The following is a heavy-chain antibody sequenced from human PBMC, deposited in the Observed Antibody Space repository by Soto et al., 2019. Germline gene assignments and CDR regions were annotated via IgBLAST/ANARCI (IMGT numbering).Heavy chain of an antibody. CDR3: ARRYGGNLDY. CDR1: GGSISSYY. V-gene: IGHV4-59*01. Sequence: SETLSLTFTVSGGSISSYYWSWIRQPSGKGLEWIGYIYYSGSTNYNPSLKSRVTISVDTSKNQFSLKLTSVTAADTAVYYCARRYGGNLDYWGQGTLVTVSS. J-gene: IGHJ4*02. D-gene: IGHD1-26*01. CDR2: IYYSGST.